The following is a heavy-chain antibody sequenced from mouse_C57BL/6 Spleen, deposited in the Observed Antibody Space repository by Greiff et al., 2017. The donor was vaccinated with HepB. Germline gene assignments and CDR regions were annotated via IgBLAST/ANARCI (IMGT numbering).Heavy chain of an antibody. CDR3: TATMVTTY. V-gene: IGHV6-3*01. Sequence: EVKVEESGGGLVQPGGSMKLSCVASGFTFSNYWMNWVRQSPEKGLEWVAQIRLKSDNYATHYAESVKGRFTISRDDSKSSVYLQMNNLRAEDTGIYYCTATMVTTYWGQGTLVTVSA. CDR2: IRLKSDNYAT. J-gene: IGHJ3*01. D-gene: IGHD2-2*01. CDR1: GFTFSNYW.